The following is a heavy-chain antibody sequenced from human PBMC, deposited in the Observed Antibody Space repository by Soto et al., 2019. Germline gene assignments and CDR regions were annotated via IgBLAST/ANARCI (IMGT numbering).Heavy chain of an antibody. Sequence: QVHLVQSGAEVKRPGSSVKVSCKASGGTFSFYSIGWVRQAPGQGLEWMGRIISAFASSNSAQKFRGRVSMTADESTGTAYMELTSLTSEDTGVYYCVVYCSGGTCSGPPYGLGVWGVGTTVVVSS. V-gene: IGHV1-69*18. J-gene: IGHJ6*04. CDR2: IISAFASS. CDR1: GGTFSFYS. CDR3: VVYCSGGTCSGPPYGLGV. D-gene: IGHD2-15*01.